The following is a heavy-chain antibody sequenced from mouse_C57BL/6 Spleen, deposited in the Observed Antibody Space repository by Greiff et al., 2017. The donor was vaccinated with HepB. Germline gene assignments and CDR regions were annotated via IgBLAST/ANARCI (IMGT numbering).Heavy chain of an antibody. D-gene: IGHD2-4*01. Sequence: QVQLKESGPGLVAPSQSLSITCTVSGFSLTSYAISWVRQPPGKGLEWLGVIWTGGGTNYNSALKSRLSISKDNSKSQVFLKMNSLQTDDTARYYCVSVYDYDGYYAMDYWGQGTSVTVSS. CDR1: GFSLTSYA. J-gene: IGHJ4*01. CDR3: VSVYDYDGYYAMDY. V-gene: IGHV2-9-1*01. CDR2: IWTGGGT.